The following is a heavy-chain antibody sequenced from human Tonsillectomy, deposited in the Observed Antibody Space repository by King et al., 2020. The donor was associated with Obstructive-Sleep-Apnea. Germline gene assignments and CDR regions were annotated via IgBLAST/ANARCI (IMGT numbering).Heavy chain of an antibody. V-gene: IGHV6-1*01. CDR1: GDHVSSNSAA. J-gene: IGHJ5*02. CDR2: TYYRSKWYN. CDR3: ARDRGYCSTTACYEYNWFDP. D-gene: IGHD2-2*01. Sequence: QVQLQQSGPGLVKPSQTLSLTCAISGDHVSSNSAAWNWIRQSPSRGLEWLGRTYYRSKWYNDYAVSVKGRITINPDTSKNQFSLQLHSVTPEDTAVYYCARDRGYCSTTACYEYNWFDPWGQGTLVTVSS.